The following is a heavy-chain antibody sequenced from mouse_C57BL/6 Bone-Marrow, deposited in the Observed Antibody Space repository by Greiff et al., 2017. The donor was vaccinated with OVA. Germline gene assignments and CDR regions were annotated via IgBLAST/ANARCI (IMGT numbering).Heavy chain of an antibody. D-gene: IGHD1-1*01. CDR2: IYPRSGNT. CDR1: GYTFTSYG. J-gene: IGHJ2*01. Sequence: VQLQQSGAELARPGASVKLSCKASGYTFTSYGISWVKQRTGQGLEWIGEIYPRSGNTYYNAKFKGKATLTADTSSSTAYMELRSLTYEDAAVYCGERRSYGSSLFDYWGQGTTLTVSS. CDR3: ERRSYGSSLFDY. V-gene: IGHV1-81*01.